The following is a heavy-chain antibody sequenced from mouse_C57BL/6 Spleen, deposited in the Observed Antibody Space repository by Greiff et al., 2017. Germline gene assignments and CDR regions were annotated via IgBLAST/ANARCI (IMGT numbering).Heavy chain of an antibody. CDR2: IHPNSGST. CDR3: ARGVIYYDYPYWYFDV. Sequence: QVQLQQPGAELVKPGASVKLSCKASGYTFTSSWMHWVKQRPGQGLEWIGMIHPNSGSTNYNEKFKSKATLTVDKSSSTAYMQLSSLTSEDSAVYYCARGVIYYDYPYWYFDVWGTGTTVTVSS. J-gene: IGHJ1*03. V-gene: IGHV1-64*01. CDR1: GYTFTSSW. D-gene: IGHD2-4*01.